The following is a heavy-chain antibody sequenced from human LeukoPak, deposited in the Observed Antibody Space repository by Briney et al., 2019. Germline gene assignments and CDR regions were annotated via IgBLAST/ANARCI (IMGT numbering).Heavy chain of an antibody. V-gene: IGHV1-69*04. J-gene: IGHJ6*02. CDR1: GGTFSSYA. Sequence: SGKVSCKASGGTFSSYAISWVRQAPGQGLEWRGRIIPILGIANYAQKFQGRVTITADKPTSTAYMELSSLRSEDTAVYYCARDLSIAAAGDYYYYGMDVWGQGTPVTVSS. D-gene: IGHD6-13*01. CDR2: IIPILGIA. CDR3: ARDLSIAAAGDYYYYGMDV.